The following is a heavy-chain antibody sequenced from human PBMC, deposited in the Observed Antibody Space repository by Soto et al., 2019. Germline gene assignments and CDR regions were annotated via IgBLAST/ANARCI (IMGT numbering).Heavy chain of an antibody. J-gene: IGHJ6*03. V-gene: IGHV3-74*01. CDR2: INSDGSST. CDR1: GFTFSSYW. Sequence: EVQLVESGGGLVQPGGSLRLSCAASGFTFSSYWMHWVRQAPGKRLVWVSRINSDGSSTSYADSVKGRFTISRDNAKNTLYLQMNSLRAEDTAVYYCAREENYYYYMDVWGKGTTVTVSS. CDR3: AREENYYYYMDV.